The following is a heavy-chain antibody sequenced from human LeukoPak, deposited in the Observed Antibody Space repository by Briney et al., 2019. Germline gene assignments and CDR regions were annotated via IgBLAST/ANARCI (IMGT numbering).Heavy chain of an antibody. J-gene: IGHJ4*02. Sequence: PGRSLRLSCATSGFTFSSYGMHWVRQAPHKGPEWVAVIWYDGSNKYYADSVKGRFTISRANSKNRLPLKINRLRPQDTPVYYCAKGLDYGDYAEYWGQGTRVTVSA. CDR3: AKGLDYGDYAEY. V-gene: IGHV3-33*06. CDR2: IWYDGSNK. D-gene: IGHD4-17*01. CDR1: GFTFSSYG.